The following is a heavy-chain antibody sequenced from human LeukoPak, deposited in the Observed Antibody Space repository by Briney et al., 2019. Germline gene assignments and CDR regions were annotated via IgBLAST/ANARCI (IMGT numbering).Heavy chain of an antibody. Sequence: PGGSLRLSCAASGFTFSSYGMSWVRQAPGKGLEWVSAISGSGGSTYYADSVKGRFTISRDNSKNTLYLQMNSLRAEDTAVYYCAKDKRTWIQLWSAVHWGQGTLVTVSS. J-gene: IGHJ4*02. CDR3: AKDKRTWIQLWSAVH. V-gene: IGHV3-23*01. CDR2: ISGSGGST. CDR1: GFTFSSYG. D-gene: IGHD5-18*01.